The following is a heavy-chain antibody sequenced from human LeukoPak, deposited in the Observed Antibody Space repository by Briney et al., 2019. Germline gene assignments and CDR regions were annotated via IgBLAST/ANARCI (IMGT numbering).Heavy chain of an antibody. D-gene: IGHD3-3*01. J-gene: IGHJ4*01. CDR1: GFTFSSYG. CDR2: IRYDGSNK. CDR3: GKAAYYDSWSGYL. V-gene: IGHV3-30*02. Sequence: GGSLRLSCAASGFTFSSYGMHWVRQAPGKGLEWVAFIRYDGSNKYYADSVKGRFTISRDNSKNTLYLQMNSLRDEDTAVYYCGKAAYYDSWSGYLWGQGTLVTVYS.